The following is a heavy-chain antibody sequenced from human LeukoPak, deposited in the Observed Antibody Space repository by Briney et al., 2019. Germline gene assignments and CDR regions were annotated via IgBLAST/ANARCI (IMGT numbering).Heavy chain of an antibody. CDR3: ARDPPYSSSLWVFDY. Sequence: PGGSLRLSCAASGFTFSGYWMNWVRQAPGKGLEWVANINHDGSEKYYVDSVKGRFTISRDNAKNSLYLQMNSLRAEDTAVYYCARDPPYSSSLWVFDYWGQGTLVTVSS. D-gene: IGHD6-6*01. CDR2: INHDGSEK. CDR1: GFTFSGYW. V-gene: IGHV3-7*01. J-gene: IGHJ4*02.